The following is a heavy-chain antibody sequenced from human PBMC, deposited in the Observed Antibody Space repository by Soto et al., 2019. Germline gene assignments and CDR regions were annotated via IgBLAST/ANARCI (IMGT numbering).Heavy chain of an antibody. CDR1: GYTFTSYG. Sequence: GASVKVSCKASGYTFTSYGISWVRQAPGQGLEWMGWISAYNGNTNYAQKLQGRVTMTTDTSTSTAYMELRSLRSDDTAVYYCARGLFDYGDYSLWWFDPWGQGTLVTSPQ. V-gene: IGHV1-18*01. CDR3: ARGLFDYGDYSLWWFDP. CDR2: ISAYNGNT. D-gene: IGHD4-17*01. J-gene: IGHJ5*02.